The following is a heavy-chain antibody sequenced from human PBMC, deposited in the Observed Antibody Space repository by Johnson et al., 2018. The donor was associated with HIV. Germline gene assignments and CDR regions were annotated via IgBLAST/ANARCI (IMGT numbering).Heavy chain of an antibody. J-gene: IGHJ3*02. Sequence: QMQLVESGGGVVQPGGSLRLSCAASGLTFNNYGMHLVRQSPGNGLEWVAFIRFDETIKYYGDSVKGRFTISRDNSKNTLYLQMNSLRVEDTAVYYCAKAVGGYAFDIWGQGTMVTVSS. D-gene: IGHD1-26*01. CDR3: AKAVGGYAFDI. CDR1: GLTFNNYG. CDR2: IRFDETIK. V-gene: IGHV3-30*02.